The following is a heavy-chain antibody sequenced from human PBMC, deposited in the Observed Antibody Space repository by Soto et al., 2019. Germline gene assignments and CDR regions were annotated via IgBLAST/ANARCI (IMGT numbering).Heavy chain of an antibody. J-gene: IGHJ5*02. D-gene: IGHD3-10*01. CDR1: GLTFTTYS. V-gene: IGHV3-21*01. CDR3: ARDTENHYGLGSYFPSWFDP. CDR2: ISPTSSYI. Sequence: EVQLVESGGGLVKPGGSLRLSCVASGLTFTTYSMNWVRQALGKGLEWVSSISPTSSYIYYADSVKGRFTVSRDNAKKSLYLQMNSLRAEDTAVYYCARDTENHYGLGSYFPSWFDPWGQGTLVTVSS.